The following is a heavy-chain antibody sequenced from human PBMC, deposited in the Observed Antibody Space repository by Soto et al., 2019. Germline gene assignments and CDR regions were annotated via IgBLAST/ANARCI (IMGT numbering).Heavy chain of an antibody. CDR2: IKSRSDGGST. J-gene: IGHJ5*02. CDR1: GFTFPKAW. V-gene: IGHV3-15*02. D-gene: IGHD2-21*02. Sequence: EVQLVESGGALVKPGGSLRLSCAASGFTFPKAWMTWVRQAPGKGLEWIGHIKSRSDGGSTNYAAPVKGRFIISRDDSKNTLDMQMTSLGADDTGVYYCTTIEWALVTANVYHWGQGTLVTVSS. CDR3: TTIEWALVTANVYH.